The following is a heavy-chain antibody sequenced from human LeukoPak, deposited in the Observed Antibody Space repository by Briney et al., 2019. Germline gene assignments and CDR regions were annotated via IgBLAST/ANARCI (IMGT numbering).Heavy chain of an antibody. Sequence: SETLSLTCAVYGGSFSGYYWSWIRQPPGKGLEWIGEINHSGSTNYNPSLKSRVTISVDTSKNQFSLKLSSVTAAGTAVYYCARDGSGSYFRSRRWDYFDYWGQGTLVTVSS. CDR3: ARDGSGSYFRSRRWDYFDY. CDR2: INHSGST. D-gene: IGHD1-26*01. V-gene: IGHV4-34*01. CDR1: GGSFSGYY. J-gene: IGHJ4*02.